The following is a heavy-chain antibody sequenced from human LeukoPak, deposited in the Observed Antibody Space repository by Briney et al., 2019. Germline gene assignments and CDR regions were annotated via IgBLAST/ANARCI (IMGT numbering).Heavy chain of an antibody. J-gene: IGHJ4*02. CDR2: MTSTSHV. V-gene: IGHV3-21*01. D-gene: IGHD1-1*01. Sequence: SGGSLRLSCAASGFTFSSYNLNWVRQAPGKGLEWVSSMTSTSHVYYADSLKGRFTISRDNAKNSLYLQMNSLRADDTAVYYCARVSGRLERQSDLDYWGQGTLVIVSS. CDR3: ARVSGRLERQSDLDY. CDR1: GFTFSSYN.